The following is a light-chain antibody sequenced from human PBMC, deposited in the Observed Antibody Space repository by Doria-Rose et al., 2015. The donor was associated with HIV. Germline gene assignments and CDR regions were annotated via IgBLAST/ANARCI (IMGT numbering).Light chain of an antibody. V-gene: IGKV3-11*01. Sequence: TLSLSPGERATLSCRASQSVSSNLAWYQQKPGQAPRLLIYDASNRATGIPARFSGSGSGTDFTLTISSLEPEDFAVYFCQQRSNWPPIFTFGPGTKVD. CDR1: QSVSSN. CDR3: QQRSNWPPIFT. J-gene: IGKJ3*01. CDR2: DAS.